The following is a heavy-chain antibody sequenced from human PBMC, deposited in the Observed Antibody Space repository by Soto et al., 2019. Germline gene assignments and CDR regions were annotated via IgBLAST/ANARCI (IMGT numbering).Heavy chain of an antibody. J-gene: IGHJ6*03. CDR2: ISGSGGST. CDR1: GFTFSSYA. D-gene: IGHD3-3*01. CDR3: AKEGFLEWLSITDYYYYYMDV. V-gene: IGHV3-23*01. Sequence: GGSLRLSCAASGFTFSSYAMSWVRQDQGKGLEWVSAISGSGGSTCYADSVKGRFTISRDNSKNTLYLQMNSLRAEDTAVYYCAKEGFLEWLSITDYYYYYMDVWGKGTTVTVSS.